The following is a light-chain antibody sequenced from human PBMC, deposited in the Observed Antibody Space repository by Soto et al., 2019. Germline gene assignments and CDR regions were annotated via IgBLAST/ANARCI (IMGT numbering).Light chain of an antibody. CDR3: QQGHSFPLT. V-gene: IGKV1-12*01. J-gene: IGKJ4*02. CDR1: QGISGR. Sequence: DIQLTQSPSSVSASVGERVTITCRASQGISGRLAWYQQTTGKAPRLLIYETSTKQTGVPARFSGSGSGTDFTLTISSLQPEDFAIYYCQQGHSFPLTVGGGTKVEI. CDR2: ETS.